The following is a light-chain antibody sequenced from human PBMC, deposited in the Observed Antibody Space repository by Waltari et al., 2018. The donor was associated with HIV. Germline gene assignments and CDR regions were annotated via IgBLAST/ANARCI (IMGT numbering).Light chain of an antibody. Sequence: QTVVTQEQSFSVSPGGTVTLTCGLSSGAVSTSYYPSWYQQTPGQAPRTLIYSTTTRSAGVPDRFSGSILGNKAALTITGAQADDESDYYCVLYMGSGIWVFGGGTKLTVL. J-gene: IGLJ3*02. V-gene: IGLV8-61*01. CDR2: STT. CDR3: VLYMGSGIWV. CDR1: SGAVSTSYY.